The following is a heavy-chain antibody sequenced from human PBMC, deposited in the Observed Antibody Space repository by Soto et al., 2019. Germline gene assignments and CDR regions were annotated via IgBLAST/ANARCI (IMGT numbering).Heavy chain of an antibody. V-gene: IGHV4-4*02. J-gene: IGHJ4*02. CDR2: IYHSGST. CDR1: GGSISSSNW. Sequence: PSETLSLTCAVSGGSISSSNWWSWVRQPPGKGLEWIGEIYHSGSTNYNPSLKSRVTISVDKSKNQFSLKLSSVTAADTAVYYCARYKIDSSGYPYYFDYWGQGTLVTVSS. D-gene: IGHD3-22*01. CDR3: ARYKIDSSGYPYYFDY.